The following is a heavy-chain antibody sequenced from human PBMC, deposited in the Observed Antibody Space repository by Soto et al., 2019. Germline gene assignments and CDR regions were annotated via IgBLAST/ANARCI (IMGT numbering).Heavy chain of an antibody. D-gene: IGHD6-6*01. CDR2: IIPIFGTA. J-gene: IGHJ6*02. V-gene: IGHV1-69*01. CDR3: ARERQLVPAYYYYYGMHV. CDR1: GGTFSSYA. Sequence: QVQLVQSGAEVKKPGSSVKVSCKASGGTFSSYAISWVRQAPGQGLEWMGGIIPIFGTANYAQKFQGRVTITADESTSTAYMELSSLRSEDTAVYYCARERQLVPAYYYYYGMHVWGQGTTVTVSS.